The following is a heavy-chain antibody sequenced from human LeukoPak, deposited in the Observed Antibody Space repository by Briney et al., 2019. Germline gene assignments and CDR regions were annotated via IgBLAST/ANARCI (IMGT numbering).Heavy chain of an antibody. CDR1: GYTFTGYY. D-gene: IGHD2-8*01. V-gene: IGHV1-2*02. Sequence: ASVKVSCKASGYTFTGYYMHWVRQAPGQGLEWMGRINPNSGGTNYAQKFQGRVTMTRDTSISTAYMELSRLRSDDTAVYYCARVMGYYYYMDVWGKGTTVTVSS. CDR3: ARVMGYYYYMDV. J-gene: IGHJ6*03. CDR2: INPNSGGT.